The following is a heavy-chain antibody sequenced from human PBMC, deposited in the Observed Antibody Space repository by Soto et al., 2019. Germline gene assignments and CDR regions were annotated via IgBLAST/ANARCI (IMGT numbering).Heavy chain of an antibody. CDR1: GYTFTCYY. V-gene: IGHV1-2*07. Sequence: ASVKVACKASGYTFTCYYMHWVRQAPGQGLEWMGWINPNSGGTNYAHKFQGRVTMTRDTSISTAYMELSRLRSDDTAVYYCARVGPDTAMDLWYWGQGTQVTVTS. D-gene: IGHD5-18*01. CDR2: INPNSGGT. J-gene: IGHJ1*01. CDR3: ARVGPDTAMDLWY.